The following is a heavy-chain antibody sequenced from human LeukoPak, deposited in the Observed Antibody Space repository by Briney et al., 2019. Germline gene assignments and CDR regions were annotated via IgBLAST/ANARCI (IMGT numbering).Heavy chain of an antibody. CDR1: GFTVSSNY. Sequence: PGGSLRLSCAASGFTVSSNYMSWVRQAPGKGLEWVSIIYSGGSTFYADSVKGRFTISRDNSKNTLYLQMNSLRAEDTAVYYCAKEQEMAVDYWGQGTLVTVSS. J-gene: IGHJ4*02. D-gene: IGHD5-24*01. CDR3: AKEQEMAVDY. CDR2: IYSGGST. V-gene: IGHV3-53*01.